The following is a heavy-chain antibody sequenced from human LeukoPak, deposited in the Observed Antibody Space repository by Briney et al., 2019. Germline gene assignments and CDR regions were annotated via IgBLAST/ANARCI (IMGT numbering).Heavy chain of an antibody. D-gene: IGHD5-18*01. J-gene: IGHJ1*01. CDR1: GVSFSTFW. V-gene: IGHV3-7*01. CDR2: TKGDDSEK. CDR3: ARSGYSYELDH. Sequence: GGSLRLSCAASGVSFSTFWMSWVRQAPGKGLEWVANTKGDDSEKYYVESVQGRFTISRDNANHSLYLHMNSLRAEDTALYYCARSGYSYELDHWGQGSLVVVSS.